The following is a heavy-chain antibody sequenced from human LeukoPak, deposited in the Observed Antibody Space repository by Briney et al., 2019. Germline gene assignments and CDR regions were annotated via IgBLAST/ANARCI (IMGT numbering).Heavy chain of an antibody. CDR2: ISYDGSNK. CDR1: GFTFSSYA. V-gene: IGHV3-30-3*01. D-gene: IGHD3-22*01. J-gene: IGHJ4*02. Sequence: PGGSLRLSCAASGFTFSSYAMHWVRQAPGKGLEWVAVISYDGSNKYYADSVKGRFTISRDNSKDTLYLQMNSLRAEDTAVYYCAFMDYYDSSGYYYPLDYWGQGTLVTVSS. CDR3: AFMDYYDSSGYYYPLDY.